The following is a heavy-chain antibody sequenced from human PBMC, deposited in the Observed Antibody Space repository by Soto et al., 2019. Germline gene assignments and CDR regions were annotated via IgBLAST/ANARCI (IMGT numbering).Heavy chain of an antibody. D-gene: IGHD3-3*01. J-gene: IGHJ4*02. CDR2: IYYSGST. V-gene: IGHV4-59*01. Sequence: SETLSLTCTASGGSISSYYWSWIRQPPGKGLEWIGYIYYSGSTNYNPSLKSRVTISVDTSKNQFSLKLSSVTAADTAVYYCARGKRDFWSGYFDYWGQGTLVTVSS. CDR3: ARGKRDFWSGYFDY. CDR1: GGSISSYY.